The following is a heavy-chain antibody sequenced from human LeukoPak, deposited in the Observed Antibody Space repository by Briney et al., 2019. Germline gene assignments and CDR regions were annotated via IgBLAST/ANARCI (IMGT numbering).Heavy chain of an antibody. D-gene: IGHD6-13*01. J-gene: IGHJ4*02. Sequence: LRLSCAASGFTFSDYYMSWIRQAPGKGLEWIGYIYYSGSTNYNPSLKSRVTISVDTSKNQFSLKLSSVTAADTAVYYCARVGPYSSSWYGDWGQGTLVTVSS. CDR2: IYYSGST. V-gene: IGHV4-59*01. CDR3: ARVGPYSSSWYGD. CDR1: GFTFSDYY.